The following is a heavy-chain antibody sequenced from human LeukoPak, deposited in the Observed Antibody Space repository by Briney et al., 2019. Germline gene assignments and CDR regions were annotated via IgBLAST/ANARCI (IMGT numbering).Heavy chain of an antibody. D-gene: IGHD2-15*01. J-gene: IGHJ4*02. CDR3: ATLYCSGGTCYSWGDY. Sequence: EASVKVSFKASGYNFTGYYMHWVRQAPGQGLEWMGWINPNSGGTNYVQKFQGRVTMTRDTSISTAYMELSRLRSDDTAVYYCATLYCSGGTCYSWGDYWGQGTLVTVSS. CDR2: INPNSGGT. V-gene: IGHV1-2*02. CDR1: GYNFTGYY.